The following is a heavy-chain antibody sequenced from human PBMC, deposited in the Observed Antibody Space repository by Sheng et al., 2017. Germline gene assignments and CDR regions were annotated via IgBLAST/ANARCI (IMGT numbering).Heavy chain of an antibody. J-gene: IGHJ3*02. CDR3: AKDHRPIAAAGIGAFDI. Sequence: EVQLLESGGGLLQPGGSLRLSCAASGFSFSTYAMSWVRQAPGKGLEWVSGISGSGGSTYYADSVKGRFTISRDNSKNTLYLQMNSLRAEDTAVYYCAKDHRPIAAAGIGAFDIWGQGTMVTVSS. V-gene: IGHV3-23*01. CDR2: ISGSGGST. D-gene: IGHD6-13*01. CDR1: GFSFSTYA.